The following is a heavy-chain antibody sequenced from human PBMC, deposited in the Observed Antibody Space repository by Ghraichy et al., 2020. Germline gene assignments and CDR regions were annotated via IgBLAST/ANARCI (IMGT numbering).Heavy chain of an antibody. CDR3: ASDQPPEKLPAGVRKDY. CDR1: GGSFSGYY. V-gene: IGHV4-34*01. Sequence: SETLSLTCAVYGGSFSGYYWSWIRQPPGKGLEWIGEINHSGSTNYNPSLKSRVTISVDTSKNQFSLKLSSVTAADTAVYYCASDQPPEKLPAGVRKDYWGQGTPVTVSS. CDR2: INHSGST. D-gene: IGHD4-23*01. J-gene: IGHJ4*02.